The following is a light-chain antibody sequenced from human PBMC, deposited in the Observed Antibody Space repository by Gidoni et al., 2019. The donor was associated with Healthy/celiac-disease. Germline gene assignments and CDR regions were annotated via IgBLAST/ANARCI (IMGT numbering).Light chain of an antibody. CDR2: DAS. J-gene: IGKJ3*01. CDR3: QQRSNWPPVFT. Sequence: EIVFTQSPATLFLSPGERATLSCRASQSVSSYLAWYQQKPGQAPRLLIYDASNRATGIPARFSGSGSGTDFTLTISSLEPEDFAVYYCQQRSNWPPVFTFGPGTKVDIK. V-gene: IGKV3-11*01. CDR1: QSVSSY.